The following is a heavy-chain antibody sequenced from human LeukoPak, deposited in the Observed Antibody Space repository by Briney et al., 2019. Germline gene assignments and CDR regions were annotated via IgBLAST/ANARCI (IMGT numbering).Heavy chain of an antibody. CDR2: INPNTAGT. Sequence: GASVKVSCKASGYTFTGYYFHWVRQARGQGLEWMGWINPNTAGTNYAQKFLGGVTLTWDTSISTAYMELNRLTSDDTAVYYCATSAGDYRAGHYSCMGVWGKGTSVTVSS. J-gene: IGHJ6*03. CDR3: ATSAGDYRAGHYSCMGV. CDR1: GYTFTGYY. V-gene: IGHV1-2*02. D-gene: IGHD4-11*01.